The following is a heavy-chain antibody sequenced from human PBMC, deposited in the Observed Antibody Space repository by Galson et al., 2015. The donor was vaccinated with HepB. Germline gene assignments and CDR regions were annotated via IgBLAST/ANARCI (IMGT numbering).Heavy chain of an antibody. CDR1: GFTFSSYA. J-gene: IGHJ4*02. CDR3: AKDRGRYSGYDGWRDTAMVIEN. CDR2: ISGSGGST. Sequence: SLRLSCAASGFTFSSYAMSWVRQAPGKGLEWVSAISGSGGSTYYADSVKGRFTISRDNSKNTLYLQMNSLRAEDTAVYYCAKDRGRYSGYDGWRDTAMVIENWGQGTLVTVSS. V-gene: IGHV3-23*01. D-gene: IGHD5-12*01.